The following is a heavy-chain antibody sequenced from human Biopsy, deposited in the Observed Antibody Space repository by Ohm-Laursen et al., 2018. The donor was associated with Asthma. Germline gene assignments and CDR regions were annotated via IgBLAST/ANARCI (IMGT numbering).Heavy chain of an antibody. CDR1: GGSMSSSSYS. V-gene: IGHV4-39*01. CDR2: ISYTGNT. CDR3: ARHDHRWDTYADF. J-gene: IGHJ4*02. D-gene: IGHD2-2*01. Sequence: SDTLSLTCTVSGGSMSSSSYSWGWIRQPPGKGLEWIGSISYTGNTDIPSLRIRVTLSVDTSKNNFSLKLTSVTAADTAVYYCARHDHRWDTYADFWGQGTLVTVSS.